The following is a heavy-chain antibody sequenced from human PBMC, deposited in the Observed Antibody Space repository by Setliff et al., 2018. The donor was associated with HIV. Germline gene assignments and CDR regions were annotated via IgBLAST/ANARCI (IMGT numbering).Heavy chain of an antibody. V-gene: IGHV1-8*01. D-gene: IGHD4-17*01. CDR3: ARWSDYGDYNNWFDP. Sequence: GASVKVSCKASGYTFTSNDINWVRQATGQGLEWMGWMNPNSGNTGYAQKFQGRVTMTRDTSISTAYMELSSLRSDDTAVYYCARWSDYGDYNNWFDPWGQGTLVTVSS. CDR2: MNPNSGNT. CDR1: GYTFTSND. J-gene: IGHJ5*02.